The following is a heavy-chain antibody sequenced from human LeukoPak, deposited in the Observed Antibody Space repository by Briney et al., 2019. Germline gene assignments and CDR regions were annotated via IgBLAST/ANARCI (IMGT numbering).Heavy chain of an antibody. D-gene: IGHD3-16*01. CDR1: GLTFNNYA. CDR3: ATSWGPDTSAFRWGRDGMDV. Sequence: GSLRLSCAVSGLTFNNYAMSWVRQAPGKGLERVSAISKSGDHTYYAASAKGRFTIYRDNSKNTQYLQMNSLRAEDTAVYYCATSWGPDTSAFRWGRDGMDVWGQGTTVIVS. CDR2: ISKSGDHT. J-gene: IGHJ6*02. V-gene: IGHV3-23*01.